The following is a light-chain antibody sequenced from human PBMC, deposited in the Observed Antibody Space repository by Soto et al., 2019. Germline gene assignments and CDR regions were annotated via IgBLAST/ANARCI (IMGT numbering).Light chain of an antibody. CDR1: SSNIGSNT. Sequence: QSVLTQPPSASGAPGQSGTGSCSGMSSNIGSNTVNWFQHLPGTAPKLLIYINNQRPSGVPDRFSGSKSGTSAYLAISGLQSEDEADYYCAAWDDSLNGYVFGTGTKVTVL. V-gene: IGLV1-44*01. CDR3: AAWDDSLNGYV. CDR2: INN. J-gene: IGLJ1*01.